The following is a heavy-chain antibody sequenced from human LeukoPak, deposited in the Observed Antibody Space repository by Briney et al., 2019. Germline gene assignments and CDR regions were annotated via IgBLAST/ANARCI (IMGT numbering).Heavy chain of an antibody. J-gene: IGHJ6*02. CDR3: ARPTSIIPASNVYYYAMDV. CDR2: INPSGGTT. CDR1: GYTFTSYY. V-gene: IGHV1-46*01. Sequence: GASVKVSCKASGYTFTSYYMHWVRQAPGQGLEWMGIINPSGGTTVYAQKFHDRVTMTRDTSTSTVYMEVSSLRPEDTAVYYCARPTSIIPASNVYYYAMDVWGQGTTVTVSS. D-gene: IGHD2-2*01.